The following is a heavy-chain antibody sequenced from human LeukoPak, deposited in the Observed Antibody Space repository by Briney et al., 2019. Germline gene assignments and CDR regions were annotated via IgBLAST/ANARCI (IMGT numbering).Heavy chain of an antibody. J-gene: IGHJ4*02. D-gene: IGHD5-18*01. CDR2: IRYDGSNK. CDR1: GSTFSSYG. Sequence: GGSLRLSCAASGSTFSSYGMHWVRQAPGKGLEWVAFIRYDGSNKYYADSVKGRFTISRDNSKNTLYLQMNSLRAEDTAVYYCARGGYSYGYEYYFDYWGQGTLVTVSS. V-gene: IGHV3-30*02. CDR3: ARGGYSYGYEYYFDY.